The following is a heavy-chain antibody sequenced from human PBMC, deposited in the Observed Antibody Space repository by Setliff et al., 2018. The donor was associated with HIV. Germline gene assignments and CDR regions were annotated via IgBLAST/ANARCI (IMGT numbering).Heavy chain of an antibody. J-gene: IGHJ4*02. D-gene: IGHD3-9*01. Sequence: SETLSLTCTVSGGSINSYYWGWIRQPPGKGLEWIGSISYSENIYYNPSLKSRVTISADTSKKQFSLKLSSVTAADTAVYYCARLRYYDILTGYAFDYWGQGTLVTVSS. CDR2: ISYSENI. CDR1: GGSINSYY. CDR3: ARLRYYDILTGYAFDY. V-gene: IGHV4-39*01.